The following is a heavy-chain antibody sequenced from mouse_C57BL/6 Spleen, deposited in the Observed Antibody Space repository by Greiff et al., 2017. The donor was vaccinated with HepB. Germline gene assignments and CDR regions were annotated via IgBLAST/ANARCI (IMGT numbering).Heavy chain of an antibody. CDR3: ARWANHYFDY. D-gene: IGHD3-1*01. J-gene: IGHJ2*01. Sequence: QVQLKQSGAELVRPGTSVKVSCKASGYAFTNYLIEWVKQRPGQGLEWIGVINPGSGGTNYNEKFKGKATLTADKSSSTAYMQLSSLTSEDSAVYFCARWANHYFDYWGQGTTLTVSS. V-gene: IGHV1-54*01. CDR2: INPGSGGT. CDR1: GYAFTNYL.